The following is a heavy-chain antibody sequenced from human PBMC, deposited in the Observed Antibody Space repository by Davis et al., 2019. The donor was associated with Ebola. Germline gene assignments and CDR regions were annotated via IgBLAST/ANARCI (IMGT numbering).Heavy chain of an antibody. Sequence: ASVKVSCKASGYTFTSYYMHWVRQAPGQGLEWMGIINPSGGSTSYAQKFQGRVTMTRDTSTSTVYMELSSLRSEDTAVYYCARDKAVTTTPYYYYGMDVWGQGTTVTVSS. J-gene: IGHJ6*02. CDR2: INPSGGST. D-gene: IGHD4-11*01. V-gene: IGHV1-46*01. CDR1: GYTFTSYY. CDR3: ARDKAVTTTPYYYYGMDV.